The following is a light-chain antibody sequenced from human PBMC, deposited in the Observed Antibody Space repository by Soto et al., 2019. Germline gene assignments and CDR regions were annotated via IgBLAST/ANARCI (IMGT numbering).Light chain of an antibody. Sequence: EIVLTHSPATLSLSPGERSTLSCRASQSVSSYLAWYQQKPGQAPRLLIYDASNRGTGIPASFSGSASGTDFTLSISSLGPEDFAVYYCQQRTAWPLTFGGGTKVEI. CDR2: DAS. V-gene: IGKV3-11*01. J-gene: IGKJ4*01. CDR3: QQRTAWPLT. CDR1: QSVSSY.